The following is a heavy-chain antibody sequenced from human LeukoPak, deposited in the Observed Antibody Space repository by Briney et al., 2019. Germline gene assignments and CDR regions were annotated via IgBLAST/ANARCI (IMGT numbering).Heavy chain of an antibody. Sequence: PGGSLRLSCAASGFTFSSYWMHWVRQAPGRGLVWVSRINSDGSSTSYADSVKGRFTISRDNAKNTLYLQMNSLRAEDTAVYYCARFLDFPYYYYGMDVWGQGTTVTVSS. CDR2: INSDGSST. CDR3: ARFLDFPYYYYGMDV. J-gene: IGHJ6*02. V-gene: IGHV3-74*01. CDR1: GFTFSSYW. D-gene: IGHD3/OR15-3a*01.